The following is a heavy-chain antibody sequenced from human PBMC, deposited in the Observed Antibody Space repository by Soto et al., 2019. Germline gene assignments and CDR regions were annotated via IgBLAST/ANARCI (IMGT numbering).Heavy chain of an antibody. CDR3: ARQASTGSHFPGVDY. Sequence: PSETLSLTCIVSGDSISRSPYYFVCIRQPPGKGLEWIGNIYYIGNSYYNPSLESRVTISVDTSKNQISLRLSSVTAADTALYYCARQASTGSHFPGVDYWGQGTLVTVSS. CDR2: IYYIGNS. J-gene: IGHJ4*02. V-gene: IGHV4-39*01. D-gene: IGHD1-26*01. CDR1: GDSISRSPYY.